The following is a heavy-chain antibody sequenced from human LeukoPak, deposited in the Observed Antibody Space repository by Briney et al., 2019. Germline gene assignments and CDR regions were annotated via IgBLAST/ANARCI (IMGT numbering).Heavy chain of an antibody. CDR1: GGSISSYY. CDR3: AREELVGATGFDY. J-gene: IGHJ4*02. V-gene: IGHV4-59*01. Sequence: SETLSLTCTVSGGSISSYYWNWIRQPPGKGLEWIGYIYYSGSTNYNPSLKSRVAMSVGTSKNQFSLKLSSVTAADTAVYYCAREELVGATGFDYWGQGTLVTVSS. D-gene: IGHD1-26*01. CDR2: IYYSGST.